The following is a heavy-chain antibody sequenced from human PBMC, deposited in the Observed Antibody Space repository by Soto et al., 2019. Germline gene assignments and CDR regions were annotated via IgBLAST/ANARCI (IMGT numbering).Heavy chain of an antibody. J-gene: IGHJ6*02. CDR2: ISGSGRYT. CDR3: AKDPPSERMQPDYGMDV. V-gene: IGHV3-23*01. D-gene: IGHD6-13*01. CDR1: GFTFDRCV. Sequence: PGGSLRLSCADSGFTFDRCVMSWVRQAPGKGLEWLSLISGSGRYTDYADSVKGRFTISRDNSKNTLYLQMNSLRVEDTAVYYCAKDPPSERMQPDYGMDVWGQGTTVTVSS.